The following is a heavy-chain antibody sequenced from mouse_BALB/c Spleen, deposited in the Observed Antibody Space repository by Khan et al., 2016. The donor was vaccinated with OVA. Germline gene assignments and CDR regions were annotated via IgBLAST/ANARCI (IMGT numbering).Heavy chain of an antibody. CDR2: IDPFNGGI. V-gene: IGHV1S135*01. D-gene: IGHD2-1*01. J-gene: IGHJ2*01. CDR1: GYSFTSYY. CDR3: KRDGTDY. Sequence: VQLQQSGPELMKPGASVKISCKASGYSFTSYYIHWTKQSHGKSLEWIGCIDPFNGGISYNQKFKGKATLTVDQSSSTAYMHLSSVSSEYSAVYYCKRDGTDYWGQGTTLAVSS.